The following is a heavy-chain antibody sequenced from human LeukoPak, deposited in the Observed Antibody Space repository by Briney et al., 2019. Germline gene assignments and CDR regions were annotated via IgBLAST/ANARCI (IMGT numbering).Heavy chain of an antibody. CDR1: GFAFSSYG. J-gene: IGHJ5*02. V-gene: IGHV3-33*06. CDR2: IWYDGSNK. Sequence: PGGSLRLSCAASGFAFSSYGMHWVCQAPGKRLEWVAVIWYDGSNKYYADSVKGRFTISRDNSKNTLYLQMNSLRAEDTAVYYCAKGGVVGAKHPGWFDPWGQGTLVTVSS. D-gene: IGHD1-26*01. CDR3: AKGGVVGAKHPGWFDP.